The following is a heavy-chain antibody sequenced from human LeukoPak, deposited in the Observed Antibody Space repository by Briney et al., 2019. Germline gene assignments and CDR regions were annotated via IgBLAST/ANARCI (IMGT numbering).Heavy chain of an antibody. D-gene: IGHD2-21*02. V-gene: IGHV4-59*08. J-gene: IGHJ4*02. Sequence: SETLSLTCTVSGGSISSYYWSWIRQPPGKGLEWIGYIYYSGGTNYNPSLKSRVTISVDTSKNQFSLKLSSVTAADTAVYYCARRYCGGDCSFDYWGQGTLVTVSS. CDR3: ARRYCGGDCSFDY. CDR2: IYYSGGT. CDR1: GGSISSYY.